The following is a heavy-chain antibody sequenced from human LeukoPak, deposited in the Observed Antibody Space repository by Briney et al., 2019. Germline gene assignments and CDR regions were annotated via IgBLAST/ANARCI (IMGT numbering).Heavy chain of an antibody. CDR2: MNYGGAS. Sequence: SETLSLTCTVSGGSLSSSSTSYWGWIRQPPGKGLEWIGSMNYGGASHYNPSLKSRVTISVDTSKNQFSLKLSSVTAADTAVYYCARQAVRAFDYWGQGTLVTVSS. CDR1: GGSLSSSSTSY. V-gene: IGHV4-39*01. D-gene: IGHD2-2*01. CDR3: ARQAVRAFDY. J-gene: IGHJ4*02.